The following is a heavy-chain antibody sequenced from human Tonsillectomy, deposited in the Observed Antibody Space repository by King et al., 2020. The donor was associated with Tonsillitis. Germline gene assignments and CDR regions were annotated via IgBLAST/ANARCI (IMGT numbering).Heavy chain of an antibody. CDR1: GFTFSSXG. Sequence: VQLVESGGGVVQPGGSLRLSCAASGFTFSSXGMHWVRQAPGKGLEWVAFIRYDGSNKYYADSVKGRFTISRDNSKNTLYLQMNSLRAEDTAVYYCAKDXXVYFDXWGXGTLVTVS. CDR3: AKDXXVYFDX. J-gene: IGHJ4*02. V-gene: IGHV3-30*02. D-gene: IGHD2-8*01. CDR2: IRYDGSNK.